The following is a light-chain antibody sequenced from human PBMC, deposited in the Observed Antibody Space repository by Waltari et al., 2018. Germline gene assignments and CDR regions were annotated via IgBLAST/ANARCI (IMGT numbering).Light chain of an antibody. CDR2: KAS. V-gene: IGKV1-5*03. Sequence: DIQMTQSPSTLSASVGDRVTITCRASQRITRWLAWYQQKAGKAPKLLIYKASILESGVPSRFSGGGSGTEFTLTISSLQPDDFATYYCQHYDSYSATFGRGTKVEIK. CDR3: QHYDSYSAT. CDR1: QRITRW. J-gene: IGKJ4*02.